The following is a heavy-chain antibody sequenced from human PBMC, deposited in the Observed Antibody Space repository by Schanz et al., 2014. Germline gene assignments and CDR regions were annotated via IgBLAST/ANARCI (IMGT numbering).Heavy chain of an antibody. D-gene: IGHD6-19*01. J-gene: IGHJ4*02. CDR2: LSGSGGST. CDR1: GFTFSSYA. CDR3: AIIGVMVAVAGTRADY. Sequence: VQLLQFGGGLVQPGGSLRLSCAASGFTFSSYAMSWVRQAPGKGLEWVSALSGSGGSTYYADSVKGRFTISRDNSKNTLYLQMNSLRAEDTALYYCAIIGVMVAVAGTRADYWGQGTLVTVSS. V-gene: IGHV3-23*01.